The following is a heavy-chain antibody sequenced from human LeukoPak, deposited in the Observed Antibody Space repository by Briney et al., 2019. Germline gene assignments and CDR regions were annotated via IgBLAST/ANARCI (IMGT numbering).Heavy chain of an antibody. CDR1: GYTFTSYG. V-gene: IGHV1-18*01. D-gene: IGHD3-9*01. CDR2: TSAYNGNT. Sequence: GASVKVSCKASGYTFTSYGISWVRQAAGQGREWMGWTSAYNGNTNYAQKLQGRVTMTTDTSTSTAYMELRSLRSDDTAVYYCARDLLYYDILTGPDYWGQGTLVTVSS. J-gene: IGHJ4*02. CDR3: ARDLLYYDILTGPDY.